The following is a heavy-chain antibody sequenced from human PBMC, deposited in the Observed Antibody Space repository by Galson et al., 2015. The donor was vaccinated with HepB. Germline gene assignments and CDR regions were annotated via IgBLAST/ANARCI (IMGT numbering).Heavy chain of an antibody. CDR2: IYSGGST. V-gene: IGHV3-66*01. CDR3: ARDIYGSSYFDY. CDR1: GFTVSSNY. D-gene: IGHD3-10*01. J-gene: IGHJ4*02. Sequence: SLRLSCAASGFTVSSNYMSWVRQAPGKGLEWVSVIYSGGSTYYADSVKGRFTISRDNSKNTLYLQMNSLRAEDTAVYYCARDIYGSSYFDYWGQGTLVTVSS.